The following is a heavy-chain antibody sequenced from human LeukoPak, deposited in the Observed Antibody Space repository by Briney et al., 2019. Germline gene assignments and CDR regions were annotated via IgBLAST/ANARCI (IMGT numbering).Heavy chain of an antibody. CDR2: ISGSSSDI. CDR1: GFTFSNYA. Sequence: SGGSRRLSCAASGFTFSNYAMNWVRQAPGKGLEWVSSISGSSSDIYYADSVKGRFTISRDNAKNSLYLQMKSLRAEDTAVYYCARRGYYDSSGYDYWGQGTLVTVSS. J-gene: IGHJ4*02. CDR3: ARRGYYDSSGYDY. V-gene: IGHV3-21*01. D-gene: IGHD3-22*01.